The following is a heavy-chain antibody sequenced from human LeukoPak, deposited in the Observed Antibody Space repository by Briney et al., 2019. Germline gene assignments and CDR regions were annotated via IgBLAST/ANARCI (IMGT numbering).Heavy chain of an antibody. D-gene: IGHD3-22*01. CDR2: ISYDGTNK. CDR1: GFTFNSYG. Sequence: PGRSLRLSCAASGFTFNSYGMHWVRQAPGKGLEWVAVISYDGTNKYYAASVKGRITISRDNSKNTLYLQMNDLRAEDTAVYYCARDLYDSSGYYNRDDAFDIWGQGTMVTVSS. CDR3: ARDLYDSSGYYNRDDAFDI. V-gene: IGHV3-30*03. J-gene: IGHJ3*02.